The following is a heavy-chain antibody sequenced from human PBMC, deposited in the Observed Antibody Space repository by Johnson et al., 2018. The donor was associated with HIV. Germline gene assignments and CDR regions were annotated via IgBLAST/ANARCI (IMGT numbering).Heavy chain of an antibody. CDR3: AKDGAKYYYDSSGYRDAFDI. CDR1: GFTFSDSY. V-gene: IGHV3-NL1*01. J-gene: IGHJ3*02. CDR2: INWNGGST. Sequence: QVQLVESGGGWVKPGGSLSLSCAASGFTFSDSYMNWIRQAPGKGLEWVSGINWNGGSTGYADSVKGRFTISRDNSKNTLYLQMNSLRAEDTAVYYCAKDGAKYYYDSSGYRDAFDIWGQGTMVTVSS. D-gene: IGHD3-22*01.